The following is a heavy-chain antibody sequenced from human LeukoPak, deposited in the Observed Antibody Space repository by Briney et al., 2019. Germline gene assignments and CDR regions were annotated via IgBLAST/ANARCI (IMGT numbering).Heavy chain of an antibody. CDR1: GGTFSSYA. D-gene: IGHD2-15*01. J-gene: IGHJ5*02. CDR3: ARDESYCSGGSCYSKNWFDP. CDR2: IIPIFGTA. V-gene: IGHV1-69*13. Sequence: GASVKVSCKASGGTFSSYAISWVRQAPGQGLEWMGGIIPIFGTANYAQKFQGRVTITADESTSTAYMELSSLGSEDTAVYYCARDESYCSGGSCYSKNWFDPWGQGTLVTVSS.